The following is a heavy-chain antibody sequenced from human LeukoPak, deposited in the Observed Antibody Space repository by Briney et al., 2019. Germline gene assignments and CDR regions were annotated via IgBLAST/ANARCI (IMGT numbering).Heavy chain of an antibody. CDR2: ISYDGSNK. D-gene: IGHD3-10*01. J-gene: IGHJ4*02. Sequence: QPGGSLRLSCAASGSTFSSYGMHCVRQAPGKGLEWVAVISYDGSNKYYADSVKGRFTISRDNSKNTLYLQLNSLRADATAVYYCAKCSRSGSPPYYFDYWGQGTLVTVSS. CDR3: AKCSRSGSPPYYFDY. V-gene: IGHV3-30*18. CDR1: GSTFSSYG.